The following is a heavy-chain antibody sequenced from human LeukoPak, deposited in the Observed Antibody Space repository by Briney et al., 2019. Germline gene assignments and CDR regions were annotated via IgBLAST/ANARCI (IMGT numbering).Heavy chain of an antibody. D-gene: IGHD3-10*01. J-gene: IGHJ4*02. CDR1: GFTFSDYE. CDR2: ISSSGGTI. Sequence: GGSLRLSCAASGFTFSDYEMNWVRQAPGEGLEWVSWISSSGGTIYHADSVKGRFTISRDNAKNSLYLQMNSLRAEDTAVYYCAREGTSDYFDYWGQGTLVTVSS. CDR3: AREGTSDYFDY. V-gene: IGHV3-48*03.